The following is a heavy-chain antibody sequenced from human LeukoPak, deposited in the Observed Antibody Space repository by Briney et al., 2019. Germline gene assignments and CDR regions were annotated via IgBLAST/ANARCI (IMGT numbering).Heavy chain of an antibody. Sequence: SETLSLTCTVSGGSISSYYWNWIRQPPGKGLEWIGYIYYSGSTNCNPSLKSRVTISVDTSKNQFSLNLTSVTAADTAVYYCARFTPQGYGWGGYNRFDPWGQGTLVTVSS. V-gene: IGHV4-59*01. CDR2: IYYSGST. J-gene: IGHJ5*02. CDR1: GGSISSYY. CDR3: ARFTPQGYGWGGYNRFDP. D-gene: IGHD3-16*01.